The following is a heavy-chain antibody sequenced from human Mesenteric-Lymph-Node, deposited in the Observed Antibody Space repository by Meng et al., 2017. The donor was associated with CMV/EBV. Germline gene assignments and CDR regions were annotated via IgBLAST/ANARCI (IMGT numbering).Heavy chain of an antibody. CDR2: SLNSGSA. D-gene: IGHD3-10*01. J-gene: IGHJ5*02. V-gene: IGHV4-34*09. Sequence: GQLHGSWQRLETPSQTPPVSCAATGVSFSHWDWSCIRQGKGQGRMWSSLNSGSADNNPALASRVTITIDKSKNEFFLYLGFVTAADTDMYFCARDTLTYSYGPGWIDPWGQGTLVTVSS. CDR1: GVSFSHWD. CDR3: ARDTLTYSYGPGWIDP.